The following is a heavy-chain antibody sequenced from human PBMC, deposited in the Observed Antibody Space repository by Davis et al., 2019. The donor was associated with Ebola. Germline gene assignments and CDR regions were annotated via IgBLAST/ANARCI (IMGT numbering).Heavy chain of an antibody. CDR2: IYHSGST. D-gene: IGHD6-6*01. V-gene: IGHV4-39*07. CDR1: GGSISSSSYH. CDR3: AGYSSSSSDLYYYYGMDV. Sequence: MPSETLSLTCTVSGGSISSSSYHWGWIRQPPGKGLEWIGEIYHSGSTNYNPSLKSRVTISVDKSKNQFSLKLSSVTAADTAVYYCAGYSSSSSDLYYYYGMDVWGQGTTVTVSS. J-gene: IGHJ6*02.